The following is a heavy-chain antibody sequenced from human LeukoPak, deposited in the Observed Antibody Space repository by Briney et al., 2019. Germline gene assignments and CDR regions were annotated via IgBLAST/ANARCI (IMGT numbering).Heavy chain of an antibody. J-gene: IGHJ3*02. CDR2: IYYSGST. CDR3: ARDFDYVWGSYRLNDAFDI. CDR1: GGSISSSSYY. V-gene: IGHV4-39*07. Sequence: SETLSLTCTVSGGSISSSSYYWDWIRQPLGKGLEWIGNIYYSGSTYYNPSLKSRVTISVDTSKNQFSLKLSSVTAADTAVYYCARDFDYVWGSYRLNDAFDIWGQGTMVTVSS. D-gene: IGHD3-16*02.